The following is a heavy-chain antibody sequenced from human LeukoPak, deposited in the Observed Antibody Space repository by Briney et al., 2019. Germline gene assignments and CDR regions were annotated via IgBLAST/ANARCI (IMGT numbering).Heavy chain of an antibody. J-gene: IGHJ6*03. D-gene: IGHD1-26*01. V-gene: IGHV3-21*01. CDR3: ARDPYSGSYGNYYYYFMDV. CDR1: GFTFSTYS. CDR2: IASGSSYI. Sequence: GGSLRLSCAASGFTFSTYSMNWVRQAPGKGLEWVSSIASGSSYIYYADSVKGRFTISRDNAKNSLYLQMNSLRAEDTAVYYCARDPYSGSYGNYYYYFMDVWGKGTTVTISS.